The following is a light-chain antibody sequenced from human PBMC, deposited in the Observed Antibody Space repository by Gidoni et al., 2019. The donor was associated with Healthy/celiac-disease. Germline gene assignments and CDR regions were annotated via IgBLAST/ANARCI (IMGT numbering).Light chain of an antibody. V-gene: IGKV1-33*01. Sequence: DIQMTQSPSSLSASVGDRFTITCQASQDISNYLNWYQQKPGKAPKLLIYDASNLETGVPSRFSGSGSGTDFTFTISSLQPEDIATYYCQQYDNLPITFXQXTRLEIK. CDR2: DAS. CDR1: QDISNY. J-gene: IGKJ5*01. CDR3: QQYDNLPIT.